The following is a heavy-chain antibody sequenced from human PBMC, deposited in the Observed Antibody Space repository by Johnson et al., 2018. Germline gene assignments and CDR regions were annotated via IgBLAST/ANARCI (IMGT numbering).Heavy chain of an antibody. V-gene: IGHV3-21*01. CDR2: ISSSSSYL. Sequence: VQLVQSGGGLVKPGGSLRLSCAASGFTFSSYSMNWVRQAPGKGLEWVPSISSSSSYLHYADSLKGRFTISRDNAKNPLYLQMNSLRAEDTAVYYCARSQSAYYGDYVGAEYFQHWGQGTLVTVSS. CDR1: GFTFSSYS. CDR3: ARSQSAYYGDYVGAEYFQH. J-gene: IGHJ1*01. D-gene: IGHD4-17*01.